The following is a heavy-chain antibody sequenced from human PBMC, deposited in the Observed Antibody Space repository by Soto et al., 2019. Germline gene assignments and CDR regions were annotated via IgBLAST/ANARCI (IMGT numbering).Heavy chain of an antibody. CDR2: INHIGST. Sequence: SETLSLTCAVYVGSFSGYYWSWIRQPPGKGLEWIGEINHIGSTNYNPSLKIRVTISVDTSKNQFSLKLSSVTAADTAVYYCARNFDYYDSSGYYSPDFDYWGQGTLVTVSS. CDR1: VGSFSGYY. J-gene: IGHJ4*02. D-gene: IGHD3-22*01. CDR3: ARNFDYYDSSGYYSPDFDY. V-gene: IGHV4-34*01.